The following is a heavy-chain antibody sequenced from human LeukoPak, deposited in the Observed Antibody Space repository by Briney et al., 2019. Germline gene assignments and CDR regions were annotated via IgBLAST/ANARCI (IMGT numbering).Heavy chain of an antibody. J-gene: IGHJ6*02. CDR2: VYYTGST. CDR1: GGSVSSYY. CDR3: AVGGLYSSYYYGMDV. Sequence: SETLSLTCSVSGGSVSSYYWSWIRQPPGKGLEWIGYVYYTGSTNYNPSLKSRVTISVDTSKNQFSLKLSSVTAADTAVYYCAVGGLYSSYYYGMDVWGQGTTVTVSS. D-gene: IGHD3-16*01. V-gene: IGHV4-59*02.